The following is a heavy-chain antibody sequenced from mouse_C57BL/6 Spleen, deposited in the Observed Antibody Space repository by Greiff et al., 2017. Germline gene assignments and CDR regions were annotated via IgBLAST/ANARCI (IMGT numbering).Heavy chain of an antibody. D-gene: IGHD1-1*02. CDR1: GYAFTNYL. CDR2: INPGSGGT. V-gene: IGHV1-54*01. Sequence: QVQLKESGAELVRPGTSVKVSCKASGYAFTNYLIEWVKQRPGQGLEWIGVINPGSGGTNYNEKFKGKATLTADKSSSTAYMQLSSLTSDDSAVYFCARDDGSLWYCDVWGTGTTVTVSS. J-gene: IGHJ1*03. CDR3: ARDDGSLWYCDV.